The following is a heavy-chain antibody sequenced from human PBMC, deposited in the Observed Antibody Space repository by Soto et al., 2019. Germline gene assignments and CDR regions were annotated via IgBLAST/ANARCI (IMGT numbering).Heavy chain of an antibody. Sequence: QVQLVQSGAEVKKPGSSVKVSCKASGGTFSSYAISWVRQAPGQGLEWMGGIIPIFGTANYAQKFQGRVTITADESTSTAYMEGSSLRSEDRAVYYCASGHTYYYDSSGYPFGMDVWGQGTTVTVSS. CDR3: ASGHTYYYDSSGYPFGMDV. V-gene: IGHV1-69*01. D-gene: IGHD3-22*01. J-gene: IGHJ6*02. CDR2: IIPIFGTA. CDR1: GGTFSSYA.